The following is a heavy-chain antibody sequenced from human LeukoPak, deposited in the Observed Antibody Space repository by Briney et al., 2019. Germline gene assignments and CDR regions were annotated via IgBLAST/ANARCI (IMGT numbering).Heavy chain of an antibody. D-gene: IGHD5-18*01. V-gene: IGHV4-59*11. Sequence: SETLSLVCTVSGGSMTTHHWNWIRQTLGKGLERIGYVFDSGRTKENPSLKSRVTLSADTSKNQLSLRLSSVTAADTAVYYCTTIKRGNIFGYFDFWGQGILVTVSS. CDR3: TTIKRGNIFGYFDF. CDR2: VFDSGRT. CDR1: GGSMTTHH. J-gene: IGHJ4*02.